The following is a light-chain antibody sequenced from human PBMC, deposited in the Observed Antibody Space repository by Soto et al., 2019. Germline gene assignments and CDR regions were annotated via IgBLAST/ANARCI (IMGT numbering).Light chain of an antibody. V-gene: IGKV1-6*01. Sequence: AFQMTQSPSSLSASVGDRVTITCRASQGIGTELGWYQQRPGKAPRLLIYGTSTLQHGVPSRFSGSGSDTDFTLIISSLQPEDFATYYCLQDSTYPRTFGQGTKVEIK. CDR1: QGIGTE. J-gene: IGKJ1*01. CDR2: GTS. CDR3: LQDSTYPRT.